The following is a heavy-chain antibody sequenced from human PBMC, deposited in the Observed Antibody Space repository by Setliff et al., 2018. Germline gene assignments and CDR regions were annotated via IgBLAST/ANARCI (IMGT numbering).Heavy chain of an antibody. CDR1: GYTFTSYA. D-gene: IGHD6-19*01. CDR2: INAGNGNT. Sequence: ASVKVSCKASGYTFTSYAMHWVRQAPGQRLEWMGWINAGNGNTKYSQKFQGRVTITRDTSASTAYMELSSLRSEDTAVYYCARLAEQWLVRDAFDIWGQGTMGT. CDR3: ARLAEQWLVRDAFDI. J-gene: IGHJ3*02. V-gene: IGHV1-3*01.